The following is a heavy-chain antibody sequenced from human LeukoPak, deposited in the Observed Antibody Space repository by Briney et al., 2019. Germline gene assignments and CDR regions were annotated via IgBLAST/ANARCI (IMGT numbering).Heavy chain of an antibody. D-gene: IGHD5-18*01. CDR1: GGSNSSYY. CDR3: ARQGIQLWLPLPDY. CDR2: IYTSGST. J-gene: IGHJ4*02. V-gene: IGHV4-4*07. Sequence: SETLSLXCTVSGGSNSSYYWSWIRQPAGKGLEWIGRIYTSGSTNYNPSLKSRVTISVDTSKNQFSLKLSSVTAADTAVYYCARQGIQLWLPLPDYWGQGTLVTVSS.